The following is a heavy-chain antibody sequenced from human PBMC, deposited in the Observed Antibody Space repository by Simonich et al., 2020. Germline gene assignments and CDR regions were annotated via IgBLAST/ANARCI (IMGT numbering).Heavy chain of an antibody. Sequence: QVQLVQSGAEVKKPGASVKVSCKASGYTFPSYDINWVRQATGQGLERMGWMNHNSGNTDYAKKFQGRVTITRNTSISTVYRELSSLRAADTAVYYCARGRRGMSRGYVDYWGQGTLVTVSS. CDR3: ARGRRGMSRGYVDY. V-gene: IGHV1-8*03. J-gene: IGHJ4*02. CDR1: GYTFPSYD. D-gene: IGHD2-15*01. CDR2: MNHNSGNT.